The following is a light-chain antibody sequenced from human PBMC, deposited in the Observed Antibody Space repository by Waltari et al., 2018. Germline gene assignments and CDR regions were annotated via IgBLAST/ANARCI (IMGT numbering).Light chain of an antibody. CDR2: DVR. CDR3: TSYTSNSTYV. Sequence: QSALTQPASVSGSPGQSITISCTGTSSDVGGYTHVSWYQQHPGKAPKLMIYDVRNRPSGVSNRFSGSKSGNTASLTISGLQAEDEADYYCTSYTSNSTYVFGTGTKVTVL. CDR1: SSDVGGYTH. J-gene: IGLJ1*01. V-gene: IGLV2-14*01.